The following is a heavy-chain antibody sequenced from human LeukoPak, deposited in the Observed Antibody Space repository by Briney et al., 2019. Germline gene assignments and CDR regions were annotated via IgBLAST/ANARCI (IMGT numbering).Heavy chain of an antibody. CDR1: GGSISSGGYY. Sequence: SETLSLTCTVSGGSISSGGYYWSWIRQHPGKGLEWIGYIYYSGSTYYNPSLKGRLTISVDTSKNQISLKLTSVTAADTAVYYCARRISSNWIFDYWGQGTLVTVSS. CDR2: IYYSGST. D-gene: IGHD6-13*01. V-gene: IGHV4-31*03. J-gene: IGHJ4*02. CDR3: ARRISSNWIFDY.